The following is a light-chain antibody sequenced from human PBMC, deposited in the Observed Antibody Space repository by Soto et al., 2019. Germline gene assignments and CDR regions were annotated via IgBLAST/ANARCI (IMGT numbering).Light chain of an antibody. Sequence: DIPMTQSPSSLSASLGDRVTITCRARQGIGIYLAWFQQRPGKVPKLLIYAASTLQSGVPSRFSGSGSGTDFTLTISSLQPEDVATYYCQKYNSAPLTFGGGTRVEIK. CDR2: AAS. J-gene: IGKJ4*01. CDR1: QGIGIY. CDR3: QKYNSAPLT. V-gene: IGKV1-27*01.